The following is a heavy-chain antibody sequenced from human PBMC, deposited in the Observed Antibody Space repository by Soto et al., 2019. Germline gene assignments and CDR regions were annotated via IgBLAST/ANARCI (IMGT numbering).Heavy chain of an antibody. V-gene: IGHV3-30*04. CDR2: ISYNGRNK. D-gene: IGHD3-3*01. J-gene: IGHJ4*02. CDR1: GFTVSFYA. CDR3: AGQGKSADRSQFYFDF. Sequence: QVQLVESGGDVVQPGRSLRLSGAASGFTVSFYAMHWVRQAPGKGLEWGAVISYNGRNKHYVDSVKGGFTITRDNSQDTFYLQMDSLRPDDTAAYYCAGQGKSADRSQFYFDFWAQGTVFTAAS.